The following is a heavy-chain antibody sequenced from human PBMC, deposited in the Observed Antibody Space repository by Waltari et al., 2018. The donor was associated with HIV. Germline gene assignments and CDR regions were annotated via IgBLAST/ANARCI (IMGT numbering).Heavy chain of an antibody. CDR2: ITPCNGNT. Sequence: QMQLVQSGAEVKKTGSSVKVSCKASGYTFTYRYLHWVRQAHGQALEWMGWITPCNGNTNYAQKFQDRVTITRDRSMSTAYMELSSLRFEDTAMYYCARSRDYGSGKDYDMDVWGQGTTVTVSS. CDR3: ARSRDYGSGKDYDMDV. V-gene: IGHV1-45*02. CDR1: GYTFTYRY. J-gene: IGHJ6*02. D-gene: IGHD3-10*01.